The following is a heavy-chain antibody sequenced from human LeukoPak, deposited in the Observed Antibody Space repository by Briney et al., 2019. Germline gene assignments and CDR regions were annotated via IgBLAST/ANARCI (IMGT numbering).Heavy chain of an antibody. D-gene: IGHD2-2*02. J-gene: IGHJ5*02. CDR3: ARAPGDCNNISCYKWFDP. Sequence: PGGSLRLSCAASGFTFSSYAMHWVRQAPGKGLEWVAVISYDGSNKYYADSVKGRFTISRDNSKNMLYLEMSSLRADDTAVYYCARAPGDCNNISCYKWFDPWGQGTLVTVSS. V-gene: IGHV3-30-3*01. CDR1: GFTFSSYA. CDR2: ISYDGSNK.